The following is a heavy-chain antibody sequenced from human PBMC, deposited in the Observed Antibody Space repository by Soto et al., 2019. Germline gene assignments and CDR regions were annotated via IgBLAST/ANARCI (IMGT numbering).Heavy chain of an antibody. V-gene: IGHV3-53*01. CDR3: AKLWGYYFES. CDR1: GFSVNNND. CDR2: IYTRGTT. J-gene: IGHJ4*02. Sequence: GGSLRLACSASGFSVNNNDTTWVRQAPGRRPEWVAVIYTRGTTHYADFATGRFTFSRDNSKNTLYLQMDSLRPEDTAVYYCAKLWGYYFESWGPGTLVTVSS. D-gene: IGHD2-21*01.